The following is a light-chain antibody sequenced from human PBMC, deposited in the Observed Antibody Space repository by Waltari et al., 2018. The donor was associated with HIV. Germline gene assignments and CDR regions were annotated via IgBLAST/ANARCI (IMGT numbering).Light chain of an antibody. CDR1: SSDVYGYKY. V-gene: IGLV2-14*01. Sequence: QSALTQPASVSGSPGQSITISCTGTSSDVYGYKYVSWYQQHPGKAPKLMIYEVSSRPSGVSNRFSGSKSGNTASLAISGLQAEDEADYYCSSYTTTSTWVFGGGTHLTVL. J-gene: IGLJ3*02. CDR3: SSYTTTSTWV. CDR2: EVS.